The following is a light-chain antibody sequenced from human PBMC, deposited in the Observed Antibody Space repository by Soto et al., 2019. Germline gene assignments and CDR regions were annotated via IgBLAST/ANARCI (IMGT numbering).Light chain of an antibody. CDR3: SSYTTSSTLV. CDR2: DVS. V-gene: IGLV2-14*03. J-gene: IGLJ1*01. CDR1: SSDVGSYNF. Sequence: QSALTQPASVSGSPGQSITISCTGTSSDVGSYNFVSWYQHRPGKAPKLMIYDVSNRPSGVSNRFSGSKSGNTASLSISGLQAEDEADYFCSSYTTSSTLVFGTGTKLTVL.